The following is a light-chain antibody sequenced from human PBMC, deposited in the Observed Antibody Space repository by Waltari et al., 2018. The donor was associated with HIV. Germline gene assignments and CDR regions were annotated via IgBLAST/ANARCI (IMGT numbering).Light chain of an antibody. Sequence: QSVLTQPPSVSAAPGQRVTVSCSGSSSNIGSNSVSWYQHRPGAAPKLPISENDQRPSGIPDRFSASKPDTSANLCISGPQTGDEADYYCQVWDSDLNAVVFGGGTRVTVL. CDR3: QVWDSDLNAVV. CDR2: END. J-gene: IGLJ3*02. CDR1: SSNIGSNS. V-gene: IGLV1-51*02.